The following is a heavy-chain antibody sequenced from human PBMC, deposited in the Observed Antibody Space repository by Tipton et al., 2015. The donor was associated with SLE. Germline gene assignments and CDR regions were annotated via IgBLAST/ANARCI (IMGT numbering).Heavy chain of an antibody. J-gene: IGHJ5*02. D-gene: IGHD2-2*02. CDR1: GGSISSGGYY. V-gene: IGHV4-31*02. Sequence: LRLSCTVSGGSISSGGYYWSWIRQHPGKGLEWIGYFYYSGSTYYNPSLKSQVTISVDTSKNQFSLKLSSVTAADTAVYYCARDWGCSSTSCYTGWFDPWGQGTLVTVSS. CDR2: FYYSGST. CDR3: ARDWGCSSTSCYTGWFDP.